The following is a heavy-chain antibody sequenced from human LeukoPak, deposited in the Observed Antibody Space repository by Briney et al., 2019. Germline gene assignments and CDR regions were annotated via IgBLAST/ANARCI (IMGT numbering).Heavy chain of an antibody. CDR2: INAGNDNT. Sequence: ASVNVSCKASGYTFTNYAMHWVRQAPGQRLEWMGWINAGNDNTKYSQKFQGRVTITRDTSAGTAYMELSSLRSEDTAVYYCASRQGYYYYYMDVWGKGTTVTVSS. CDR1: GYTFTNYA. V-gene: IGHV1-3*01. CDR3: ASRQGYYYYYMDV. D-gene: IGHD6-6*01. J-gene: IGHJ6*03.